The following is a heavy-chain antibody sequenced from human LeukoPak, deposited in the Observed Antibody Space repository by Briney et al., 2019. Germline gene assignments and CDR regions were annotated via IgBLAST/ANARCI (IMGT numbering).Heavy chain of an antibody. V-gene: IGHV3-9*01. Sequence: GGSLRLSCAASGFTFDDYAMHWVRQAPGKGLEWVSGIRWNSGSIGYADSVKGRFTISRDNAKDSLYLQMNSLRAEDTALYYCAKDMYPDYGDYGNYFDYWGQGTLVTVSS. CDR1: GFTFDDYA. J-gene: IGHJ4*02. D-gene: IGHD4-17*01. CDR2: IRWNSGSI. CDR3: AKDMYPDYGDYGNYFDY.